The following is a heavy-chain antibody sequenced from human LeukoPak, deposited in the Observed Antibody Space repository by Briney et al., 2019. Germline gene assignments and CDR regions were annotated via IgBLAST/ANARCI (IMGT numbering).Heavy chain of an antibody. Sequence: PGGSLRLFCAASGFTFSSYGMHWVRQAPGKGLEWVAVISYDGSNKYYADSVKGRFTISRDNSKNTLYLQMNSLRAEDTAVYYCARDGDILTGYSVFDYWGQGTLVTVSS. CDR2: ISYDGSNK. J-gene: IGHJ4*02. CDR3: ARDGDILTGYSVFDY. V-gene: IGHV3-30*03. D-gene: IGHD3-9*01. CDR1: GFTFSSYG.